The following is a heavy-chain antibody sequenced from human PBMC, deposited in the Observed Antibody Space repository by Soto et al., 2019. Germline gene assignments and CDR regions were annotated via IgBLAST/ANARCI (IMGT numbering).Heavy chain of an antibody. J-gene: IGHJ5*02. D-gene: IGHD3-10*01. CDR1: GFTFGDYA. CDR2: IRSKAYGGTT. V-gene: IGHV3-49*03. CDR3: TRGSITMVRGTPNWFDP. Sequence: GGSLRLSCTASGFTFGDYAMSWFRQAPGKGLEWVGFIRSKAYGGTTEYAASVKGRFTISRDDSKSIAYLQMNSLKTEDTAVYYCTRGSITMVRGTPNWFDPWGQGTLVTVSS.